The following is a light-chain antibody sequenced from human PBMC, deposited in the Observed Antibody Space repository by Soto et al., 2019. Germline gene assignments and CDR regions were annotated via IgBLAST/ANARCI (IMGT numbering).Light chain of an antibody. CDR3: QQDDSGPIT. CDR2: AAS. V-gene: IGKV1-12*01. Sequence: DIQMTQSPSSVSASVGDRVTITCRASQGISTWLAWYQQKPGKAPKLLIYAASSLQSGFPSRFSGSGSGTDFTLTITSLQPAAFATYYCQQDDSGPITFGQGTRLEIK. J-gene: IGKJ5*01. CDR1: QGISTW.